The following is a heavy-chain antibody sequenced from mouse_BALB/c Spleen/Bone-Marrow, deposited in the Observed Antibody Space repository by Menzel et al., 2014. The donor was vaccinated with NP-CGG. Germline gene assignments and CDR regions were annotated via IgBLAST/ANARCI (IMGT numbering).Heavy chain of an antibody. Sequence: EVQGVESGGGLVKSGGSLKLSCAASGFTFNSYGMSWVRQTPEKRLEWVATISGGGSYTFYPDSVKGRFTISRDNAKNSLYLQLSILRSEDTALYYCARHAYYDQTEVSFVYWGQGTLVTVSA. CDR1: GFTFNSYG. J-gene: IGHJ3*01. D-gene: IGHD2-4*01. CDR3: ARHAYYDQTEVSFVY. V-gene: IGHV5-9-2*01. CDR2: ISGGGSYT.